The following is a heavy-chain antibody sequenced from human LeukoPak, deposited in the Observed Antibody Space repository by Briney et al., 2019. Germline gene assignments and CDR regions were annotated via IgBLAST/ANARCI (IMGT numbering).Heavy chain of an antibody. D-gene: IGHD2-8*01. Sequence: ASVKVSCKASGYTFTGYYIHWVRQAPGQGLVWMGRINPKSGGINYAQKFQGRVTMTRDTSISTVYMELSRLRSDDTAVYYCARSPNGLWNFDYWGQGTLVTVSS. J-gene: IGHJ4*02. CDR2: INPKSGGI. CDR3: ARSPNGLWNFDY. CDR1: GYTFTGYY. V-gene: IGHV1-2*06.